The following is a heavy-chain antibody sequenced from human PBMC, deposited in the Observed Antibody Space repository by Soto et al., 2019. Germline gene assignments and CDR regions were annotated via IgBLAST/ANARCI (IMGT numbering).Heavy chain of an antibody. Sequence: QVQLQQSGPGLVRPSETLSLSCSVSGASVSSYYWSWVRQPPGKGLEWIGYIYYIGAYNYNPSLKSRVTISVDTSKNQFSLKLTSVTAEDTAVYYCARTPETRDWLDPWGQGTLVTVSS. V-gene: IGHV4-59*02. J-gene: IGHJ5*02. CDR1: GASVSSYY. CDR2: IYYIGAY. CDR3: ARTPETRDWLDP. D-gene: IGHD1-7*01.